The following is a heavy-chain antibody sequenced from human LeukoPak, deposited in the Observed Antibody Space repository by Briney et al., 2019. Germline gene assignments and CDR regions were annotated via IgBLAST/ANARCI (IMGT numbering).Heavy chain of an antibody. Sequence: PSETLSFTCSMSSGSITAIDNHYWGWIRQPPGKGLEWIGSINRGGHTYYNPPLESRFTISVDTSKNQFSLMVTSVTAADTAVYYCAGQRAWFGEWAFDYWGPGTLVTVSS. CDR2: INRGGHT. CDR1: SGSITAIDNHY. V-gene: IGHV4-39*01. D-gene: IGHD3-10*01. CDR3: AGQRAWFGEWAFDY. J-gene: IGHJ4*02.